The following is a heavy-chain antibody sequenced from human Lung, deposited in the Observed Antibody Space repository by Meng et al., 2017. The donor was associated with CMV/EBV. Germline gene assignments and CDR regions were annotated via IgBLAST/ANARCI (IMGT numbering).Heavy chain of an antibody. CDR2: INPNNGGT. Sequence: ASVXVSCKASGYTFTGYYLYWVRQAPGQGLEWMGWINPNNGGTNYAQRFQGRVTMTRDTSITTVYMELSRLTSDDTAVYYCARKTDTGGWNFNHWGQGTLVTVSS. CDR3: ARKTDTGGWNFNH. V-gene: IGHV1-2*02. CDR1: GYTFTGYY. J-gene: IGHJ1*01. D-gene: IGHD3-16*01.